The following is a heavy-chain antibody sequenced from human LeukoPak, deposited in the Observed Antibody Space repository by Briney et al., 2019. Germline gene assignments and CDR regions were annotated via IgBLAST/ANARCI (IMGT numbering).Heavy chain of an antibody. D-gene: IGHD3-10*01. Sequence: ASVKVSCKVSGYTFTDYYMHWVRQATGQGLEWMGWMNPNSGNTGYAQKFQGRVTITRNTSISTAYMELSSLRSEDTAVYYCARGPRGMVRGVIITLYYWGQGTLVTVSS. CDR3: ARGPRGMVRGVIITLYY. J-gene: IGHJ4*02. V-gene: IGHV1-8*03. CDR2: MNPNSGNT. CDR1: GYTFTDYY.